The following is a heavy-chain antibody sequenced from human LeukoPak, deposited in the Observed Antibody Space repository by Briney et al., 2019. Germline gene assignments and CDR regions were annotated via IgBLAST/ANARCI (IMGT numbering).Heavy chain of an antibody. Sequence: PSQTLSLTCTVSGGSISSGDYYWSWIRQPPGKGLEWIGYIYYSGSTYYNPSLKSRVTISVDTSKNQFSLKLSSVTAADTAVYYCARVRFGEFYYFDYWGQGTLVTV. D-gene: IGHD3-10*01. V-gene: IGHV4-30-4*08. CDR2: IYYSGST. CDR3: ARVRFGEFYYFDY. CDR1: GGSISSGDYY. J-gene: IGHJ4*02.